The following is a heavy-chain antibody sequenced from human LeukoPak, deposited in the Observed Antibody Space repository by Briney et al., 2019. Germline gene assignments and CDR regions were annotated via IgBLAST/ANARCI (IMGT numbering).Heavy chain of an antibody. CDR3: ARGHYDSSGYYIGPFDY. V-gene: IGHV3-66*01. CDR1: GFTVSSNY. CDR2: IYTGGST. J-gene: IGHJ4*02. Sequence: GGSLRLSCAASGFTVSSNYMSWVRQAPGKGLEWVSIIYTGGSTYYADSVKGRFTISRDNSKNTLYLQMNSLGAEDTAVYYCARGHYDSSGYYIGPFDYWGQGTLVTVFS. D-gene: IGHD3-22*01.